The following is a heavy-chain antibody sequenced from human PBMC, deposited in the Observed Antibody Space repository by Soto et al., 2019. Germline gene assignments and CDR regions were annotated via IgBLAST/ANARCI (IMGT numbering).Heavy chain of an antibody. V-gene: IGHV3-66*01. CDR1: GVTVSSNY. D-gene: IGHD3-22*01. CDR3: ARDSLSGYYLFAFDM. CDR2: IYSGGST. J-gene: IGHJ3*02. Sequence: PGGSLRLSCAASGVTVSSNYMSWVRQAPGKGLEWVSVIYSGGSTYYADSVKGGFTISRDNSKNTLYLQMKSLRAEDTAVYYCARDSLSGYYLFAFDMWGRGTMVTVSS.